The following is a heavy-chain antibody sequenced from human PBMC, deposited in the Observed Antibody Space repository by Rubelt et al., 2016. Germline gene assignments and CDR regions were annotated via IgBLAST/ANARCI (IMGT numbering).Heavy chain of an antibody. J-gene: IGHJ4*02. Sequence: QVQLQQWGAGLLKPSETLSLTCAVYGGSFSGYYWSWIRQPPGKGLEWIGEINHSGSTNYNPSLKSCVIISVVTSKNRFSRKLSSVTAEDTAVYYCARDYWEAKRWLQLFDYWGQGTLVTVSS. CDR2: INHSGST. V-gene: IGHV4-34*01. CDR3: ARDYWEAKRWLQLFDY. CDR1: GGSFSGYY. D-gene: IGHD5-24*01.